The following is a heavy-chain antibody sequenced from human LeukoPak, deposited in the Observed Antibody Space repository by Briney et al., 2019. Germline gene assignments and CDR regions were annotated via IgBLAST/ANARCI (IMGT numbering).Heavy chain of an antibody. Sequence: PGGSLRLSCAVSGFTLEDYAMLWVRHAPGKGLEWVSFVTGDGSSTYYADSVKGRFTISRDNSKNSLDLQMNSLRIEDTALYYCAKDRDTTGDEQWGKGTLVTVSS. CDR1: GFTLEDYA. CDR3: AKDRDTTGDEQ. CDR2: VTGDGSST. V-gene: IGHV3-43*02. J-gene: IGHJ1*01. D-gene: IGHD1-26*01.